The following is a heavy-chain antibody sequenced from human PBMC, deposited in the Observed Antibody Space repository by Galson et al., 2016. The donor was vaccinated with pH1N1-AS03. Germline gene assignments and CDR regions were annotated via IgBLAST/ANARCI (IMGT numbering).Heavy chain of an antibody. CDR2: INPNSGGT. D-gene: IGHD3-22*01. V-gene: IGHV1-2*02. CDR1: GYTFTGYY. Sequence: SVKVSCKASGYTFTGYYMHWVRQAPGQGLEWMGWINPNSGGTNYAQKFQGRVTMTRDTSISTAYMELSRLRSGDTAEYYCARSHPAFDSSGYYYDYWGQGTLVTVSS. CDR3: ARSHPAFDSSGYYYDY. J-gene: IGHJ4*02.